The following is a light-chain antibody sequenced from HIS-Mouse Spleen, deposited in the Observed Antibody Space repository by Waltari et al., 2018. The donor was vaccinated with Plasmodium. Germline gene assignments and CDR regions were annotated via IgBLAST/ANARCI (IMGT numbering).Light chain of an antibody. J-gene: IGKJ3*01. CDR2: GAS. Sequence: EIVMTQSPATLSVSPGERATLSCRAIQSVSSHLAWYQQKPGQAPRLLIYGASTRATGIPARFSGSGSGTEFTLTISSLQSEDFAVYYCQQYNNWSFTFGPGTKVDIK. V-gene: IGKV3-15*01. CDR1: QSVSSH. CDR3: QQYNNWSFT.